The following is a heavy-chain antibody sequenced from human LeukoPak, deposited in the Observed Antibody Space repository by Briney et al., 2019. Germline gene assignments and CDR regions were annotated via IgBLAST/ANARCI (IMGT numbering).Heavy chain of an antibody. Sequence: GGSLRLSCAASGFTLSSYDMTWVRQAPGKGLEWVSGISGTGGSTYYADSVKGRFTISRDNSKKTLYLQMNSLRAEDTAVYYCARKSASGNYPLDYWGQGTLVTVSS. D-gene: IGHD3-10*01. J-gene: IGHJ4*02. CDR2: ISGTGGST. V-gene: IGHV3-23*01. CDR3: ARKSASGNYPLDY. CDR1: GFTLSSYD.